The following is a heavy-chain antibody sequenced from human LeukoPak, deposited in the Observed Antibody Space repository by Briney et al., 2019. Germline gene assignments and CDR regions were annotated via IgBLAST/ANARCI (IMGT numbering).Heavy chain of an antibody. CDR2: IRKDGIEK. D-gene: IGHD6-19*01. V-gene: IGHV3-7*03. Sequence: GGSLRLSCAASGFTFSNYWMNWVRQAPGNALEWVAYIRKDGIEKYYLDSVKGRFTISRDNAKNSLYLQMNSLRAEDTAVYYCARHTSGQPSDYWGQGTLVTVSS. CDR3: ARHTSGQPSDY. CDR1: GFTFSNYW. J-gene: IGHJ4*02.